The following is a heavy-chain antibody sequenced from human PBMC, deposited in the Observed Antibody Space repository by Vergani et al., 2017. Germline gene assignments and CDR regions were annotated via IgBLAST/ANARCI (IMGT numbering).Heavy chain of an antibody. CDR1: GYTFTSYG. V-gene: IGHV1-69*04. CDR2: IIPILGIA. Sequence: QVQLVQSGAEVKKPGASVKVSCKASGYTFTSYGISWVRQAPGQGLEWMGRIIPILGIANYAQKFQGRVTITADKSTSTAYMELSSLRSEDTAVYYCARVVPAAKGYYYYGMDVWGQGTTVTVSS. D-gene: IGHD2-2*01. CDR3: ARVVPAAKGYYYYGMDV. J-gene: IGHJ6*02.